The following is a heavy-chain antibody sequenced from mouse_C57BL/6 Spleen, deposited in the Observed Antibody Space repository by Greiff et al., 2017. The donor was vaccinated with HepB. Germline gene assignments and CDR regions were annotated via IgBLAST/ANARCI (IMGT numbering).Heavy chain of an antibody. V-gene: IGHV1-72*01. CDR3: ARSDYSNYEDYAMDY. CDR2: IYPNSGGT. Sequence: QVQLQQPGAELVKPVASVKLSCKASGYTFTSYWMHWVKQRPGRGLEWIGRIYPNSGGTKYNEKFKSKATLTVDTPSSTAYMQLSSLTSEDSAVYDCARSDYSNYEDYAMDYWGQGTSVTVSS. J-gene: IGHJ4*01. D-gene: IGHD2-5*01. CDR1: GYTFTSYW.